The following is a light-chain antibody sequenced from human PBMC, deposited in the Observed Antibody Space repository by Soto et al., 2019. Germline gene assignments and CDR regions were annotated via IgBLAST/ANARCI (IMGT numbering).Light chain of an antibody. CDR2: DAS. CDR3: QQRSNWIT. Sequence: EIVLTQSPATLSLSRGEIATLSCRASQSVNSYLAWYQHKPGQSPRLLIYDASIRATGIPARFSGSGSGTDFTLTISSLEPEDFAVYYCQQRSNWITFGGGTKVDIK. CDR1: QSVNSY. V-gene: IGKV3-11*01. J-gene: IGKJ4*01.